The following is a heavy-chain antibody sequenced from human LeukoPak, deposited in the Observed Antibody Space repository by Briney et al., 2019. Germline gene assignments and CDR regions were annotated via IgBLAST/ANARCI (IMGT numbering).Heavy chain of an antibody. D-gene: IGHD6-13*01. V-gene: IGHV1-69*05. CDR1: GGTFSSYA. CDR3: ARAEGSSWPLEY. Sequence: ASVKLSCKASGGTFSSYAISWVRQAPGQGLEWMGGIIPIFGTANYAQKFQGRVTITTDESTSTAYMELSSLRPEDRAVYYFARAEGSSWPLEYWGQGTLVTVS. J-gene: IGHJ4*02. CDR2: IIPIFGTA.